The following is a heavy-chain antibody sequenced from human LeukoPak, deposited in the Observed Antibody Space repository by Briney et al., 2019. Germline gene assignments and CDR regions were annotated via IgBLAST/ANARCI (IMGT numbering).Heavy chain of an antibody. V-gene: IGHV3-33*06. Sequence: GTSLRLSCATSGFTFRSHAMHWVRQSPGKGLEWVAQIWYDGSNKYYADSVKGRFSVSRDNSKNTLYLQMNSLRAEDTAVYYCAKSPRPTVAGRGYFDYWGQGTLVTVSS. CDR1: GFTFRSHA. D-gene: IGHD6-19*01. CDR2: IWYDGSNK. J-gene: IGHJ4*02. CDR3: AKSPRPTVAGRGYFDY.